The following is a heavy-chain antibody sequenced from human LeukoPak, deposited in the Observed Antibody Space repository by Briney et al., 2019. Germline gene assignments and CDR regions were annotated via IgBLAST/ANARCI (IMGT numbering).Heavy chain of an antibody. D-gene: IGHD6-19*01. CDR2: IHHSGST. CDR1: GGSVRDNY. Sequence: SETLSLTCAVYGGSVRDNYWSWIRQPPGKGLEWIGEIHHSGSTKYNPSLKSRVTISLDTSKNQFSLKLNSMTAADTAVYYCARVEQWLGLMDVWGQGTTVTVSS. CDR3: ARVEQWLGLMDV. J-gene: IGHJ6*02. V-gene: IGHV4-34*01.